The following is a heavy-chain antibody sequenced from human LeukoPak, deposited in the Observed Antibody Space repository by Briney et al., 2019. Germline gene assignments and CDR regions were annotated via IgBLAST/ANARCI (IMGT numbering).Heavy chain of an antibody. CDR2: ISGSGGST. D-gene: IGHD1-20*01. Sequence: GGSLRLSCAASGFTFSSYAMSWVRQAPGKGLEWVSAISGSGGSTYYADSVKGRFTISRDNSKNTLYLQMNSLRAEDTAVYFCAKVKWKLIGYFDYWGQGTLVTVSS. V-gene: IGHV3-23*01. J-gene: IGHJ4*02. CDR3: AKVKWKLIGYFDY. CDR1: GFTFSSYA.